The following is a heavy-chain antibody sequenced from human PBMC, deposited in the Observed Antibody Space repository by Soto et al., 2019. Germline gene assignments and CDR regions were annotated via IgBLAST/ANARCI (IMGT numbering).Heavy chain of an antibody. CDR1: GFTFSSYG. J-gene: IGHJ4*02. CDR3: ARFRGYCTNGVCYNDYFDY. CDR2: IWYDGSNK. Sequence: PGGSLRLSCAASGFTFSSYGMHWGRQAPGKGLGWVAGIWYDGSNKYYADSVKGRFTISRDNSKNTLYLQMNSLRAEDTAVYYCARFRGYCTNGVCYNDYFDYWGQGTLVTVSS. D-gene: IGHD2-8*01. V-gene: IGHV3-33*01.